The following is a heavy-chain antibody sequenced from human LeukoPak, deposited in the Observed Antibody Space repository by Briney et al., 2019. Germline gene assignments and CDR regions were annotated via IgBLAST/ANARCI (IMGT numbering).Heavy chain of an antibody. CDR2: ISSSSSTI. CDR1: GFTFSSYS. J-gene: IGHJ4*02. CDR3: AKEGPGMSLDYFDY. D-gene: IGHD6-13*01. V-gene: IGHV3-48*01. Sequence: PGGSLRLSCAASGFTFSSYSMNWVRQAPGKGLEWVSYISSSSSTIYYADSVKGRFTISRDNAKNTLYLQMNSLRAEDTAVYFCAKEGPGMSLDYFDYWGQGTLVTVSS.